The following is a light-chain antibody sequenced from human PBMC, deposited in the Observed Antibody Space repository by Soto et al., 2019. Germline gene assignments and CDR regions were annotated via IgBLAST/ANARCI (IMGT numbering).Light chain of an antibody. J-gene: IGKJ1*01. Sequence: DIQLTQSPSTLSASVGDRVSITCRASQSISTWLAWYQQKPGKAPKLLIFDASSLESRVSSRFSGRGSGTQFTRTISSLQPDEFATYYCQQYSTYPLTFGQGAKVEFK. CDR2: DAS. CDR3: QQYSTYPLT. V-gene: IGKV1-5*01. CDR1: QSISTW.